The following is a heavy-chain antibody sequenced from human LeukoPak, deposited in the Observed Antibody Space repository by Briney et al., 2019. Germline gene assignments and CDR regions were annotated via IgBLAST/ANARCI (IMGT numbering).Heavy chain of an antibody. Sequence: SVKVSCKASGGTFSSYAISWVRQAPGQGPEWMGGIIPIFGTANYAQKFQGRVTITADESTSTAYMELSSLRSEDTAVYYCARPGLGAAPTDYYYGMDVWGQGTTVTVSS. J-gene: IGHJ6*02. V-gene: IGHV1-69*13. CDR2: IIPIFGTA. D-gene: IGHD1-26*01. CDR1: GGTFSSYA. CDR3: ARPGLGAAPTDYYYGMDV.